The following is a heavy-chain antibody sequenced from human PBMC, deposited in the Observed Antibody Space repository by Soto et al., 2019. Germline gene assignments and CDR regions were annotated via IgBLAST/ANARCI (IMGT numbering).Heavy chain of an antibody. CDR1: GGSFSGYY. CDR3: ARERRKYYYGSGSYYQTQYYYYGMDV. D-gene: IGHD3-10*01. Sequence: PSETLSLTCAVYGGSFSGYYWSWIRQPPGKGLEWIGEINHSGSTNYNPSLKSRVTISVDTSKNQFSLKLSSVTAADTAVYYCARERRKYYYGSGSYYQTQYYYYGMDVWGQGTTVT. V-gene: IGHV4-34*01. CDR2: INHSGST. J-gene: IGHJ6*02.